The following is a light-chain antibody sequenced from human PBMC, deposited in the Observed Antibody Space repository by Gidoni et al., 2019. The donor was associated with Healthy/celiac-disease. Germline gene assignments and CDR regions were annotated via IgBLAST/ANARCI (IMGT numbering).Light chain of an antibody. Sequence: DIQMTHSPPSLSASVGDRVTITCRASQSISSYLNWYQQKPGKAPKLLIHAASSLQSGVPSRFSGSGSGTDFTLTISSLQPEDFATYYCQQSYSTPYTFGQGTKLEIK. CDR2: AAS. V-gene: IGKV1-39*01. CDR1: QSISSY. J-gene: IGKJ2*01. CDR3: QQSYSTPYT.